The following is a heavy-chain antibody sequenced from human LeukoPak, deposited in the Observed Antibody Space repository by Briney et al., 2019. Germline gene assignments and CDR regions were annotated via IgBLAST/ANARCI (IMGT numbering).Heavy chain of an antibody. D-gene: IGHD2-2*01. CDR1: GFTFSSYW. CDR3: ARDPVIVVVPAAMGSFDY. J-gene: IGHJ4*02. V-gene: IGHV3-7*01. CDR2: IKQDGSEK. Sequence: PGGSLRLSCAASGFTFSSYWMSWVRQAPGKGLEWVANIKQDGSEKYYVDSVKGRFTISRDNAKNSLYLQMNSLRAEDTAVYYCARDPVIVVVPAAMGSFDYWGQGTLVTVSS.